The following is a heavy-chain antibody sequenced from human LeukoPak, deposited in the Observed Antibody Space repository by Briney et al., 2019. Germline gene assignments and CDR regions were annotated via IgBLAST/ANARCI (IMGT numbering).Heavy chain of an antibody. D-gene: IGHD6-19*01. CDR1: GYTFTSYD. V-gene: IGHV1-8*01. J-gene: IGHJ5*02. CDR3: ARGFKSSGWTVNSDWFDP. CDR2: MNPNSGNT. Sequence: ASVKVSCKASGYTFTSYDINWVRQATGQGLEWMGWMNPNSGNTGYAQKFQGRVTTTRNTSISTAYMELSSLRSEDTAVYYCARGFKSSGWTVNSDWFDPWGQGTLVTVSS.